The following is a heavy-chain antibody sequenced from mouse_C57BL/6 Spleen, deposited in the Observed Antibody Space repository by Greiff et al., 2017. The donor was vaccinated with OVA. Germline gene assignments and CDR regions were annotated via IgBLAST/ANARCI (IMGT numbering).Heavy chain of an antibody. D-gene: IGHD1-1*02. CDR2: INSDGGST. CDR1: EYEFPSHD. J-gene: IGHJ1*03. Sequence: EVKVEESGGGLVQPGESLKLSCESNEYEFPSHDMSWVRKTPEKRLELVAAINSDGGSTYYPDTMERRFIISRDNTKKTLYLQMSSLRSEDTALYYCARQGSHWYFDVWGTGTTVTVSS. CDR3: ARQGSHWYFDV. V-gene: IGHV5-2*03.